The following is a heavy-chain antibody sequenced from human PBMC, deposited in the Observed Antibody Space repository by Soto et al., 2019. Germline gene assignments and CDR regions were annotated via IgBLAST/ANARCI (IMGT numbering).Heavy chain of an antibody. CDR3: AREINYSRYPRVIDY. J-gene: IGHJ4*02. CDR2: ISSNDGTT. CDR1: GFTFDNYY. Sequence: VQLLESGGGLVKPGGSLRLSCAASGFTFDNYYMSWIRQAPGKGLEWVSYISSNDGTTYYADSLKGRFTISRDNAKNSLYLQMNSLRAEDTAVYYCAREINYSRYPRVIDYWGQGTLVTVSS. V-gene: IGHV3-11*01. D-gene: IGHD1-7*01.